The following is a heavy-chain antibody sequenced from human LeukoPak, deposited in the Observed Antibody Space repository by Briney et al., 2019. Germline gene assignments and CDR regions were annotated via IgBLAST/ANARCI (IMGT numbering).Heavy chain of an antibody. V-gene: IGHV3-23*01. CDR1: GFTFSNYD. J-gene: IGHJ4*02. D-gene: IGHD3-9*01. Sequence: PGGSLRLSCAASGFTFSNYDMSWVRQAPGKGLEWVSTILSGGATYYADSVKGRLTISRDNSKNTLYLQINGLRAEDTAVYYCAKQSPNYDILTGYSSRTFDYWGQGTLVTVSS. CDR2: ILSGGAT. CDR3: AKQSPNYDILTGYSSRTFDY.